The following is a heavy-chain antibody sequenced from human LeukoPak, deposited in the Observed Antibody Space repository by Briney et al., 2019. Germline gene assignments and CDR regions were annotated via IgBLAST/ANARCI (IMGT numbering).Heavy chain of an antibody. V-gene: IGHV3-21*01. CDR1: GFTFSSYT. J-gene: IGHJ3*02. CDR2: ISSSSSYI. CDR3: ARDLVIRGVNDAFDI. D-gene: IGHD3-10*01. Sequence: GGSLRLSRVASGFTFSSYTMNWVRQAPGKGLEWVSCISSSSSYIYYADSVKGRFTISRDNAKNSLYLQMNSLRAEDTAVYYCARDLVIRGVNDAFDIWGQGTMVTVSS.